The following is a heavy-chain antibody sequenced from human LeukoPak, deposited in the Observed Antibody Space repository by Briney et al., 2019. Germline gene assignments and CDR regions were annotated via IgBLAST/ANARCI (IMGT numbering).Heavy chain of an antibody. CDR1: GFTFSSNA. CDR2: ISGSDDNT. CDR3: AKHQYSSGWYLNY. Sequence: GGSLRLSCAASGFTFSSNAMSWVRQAPGKGLEWVSAISGSDDNTYYADSVKGRFTISRDNSKNTLYLQMNSLRAEDTAVYYCAKHQYSSGWYLNYWGQGTLVTVS. J-gene: IGHJ4*02. V-gene: IGHV3-23*01. D-gene: IGHD6-19*01.